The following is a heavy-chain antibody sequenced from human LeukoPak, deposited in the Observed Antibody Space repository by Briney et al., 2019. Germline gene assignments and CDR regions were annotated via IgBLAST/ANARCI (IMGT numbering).Heavy chain of an antibody. D-gene: IGHD1/OR15-1a*01. CDR1: GDSVSSNSAT. CDR2: TFYRSKWYS. Sequence: SQTLSLTCAISGDSVSSNSATWSWLRQSPSRGLEWLGRTFYRSKWYSDYAPSVEGRITVNPDTSRNRFSLQQDFVTPEDSAVYFCARWLTTSAGFDFWGRGTVVTVSS. J-gene: IGHJ3*01. CDR3: ARWLTTSAGFDF. V-gene: IGHV6-1*01.